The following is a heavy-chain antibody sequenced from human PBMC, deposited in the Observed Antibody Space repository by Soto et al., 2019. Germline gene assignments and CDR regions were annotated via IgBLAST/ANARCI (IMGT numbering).Heavy chain of an antibody. CDR3: GRGDYANAFDI. V-gene: IGHV4-30-2*01. Sequence: SETLSLTCAVFGGSISSVGYPWNWIRQPPGKGLEWIGNIYHSGSTYYNASLKSRVTISVDRSKNQFSLKLSSVTAADTAVYYCGRGDYANAFDIWGQGTMVTVS. D-gene: IGHD4-17*01. CDR1: GGSISSVGYP. J-gene: IGHJ3*02. CDR2: IYHSGST.